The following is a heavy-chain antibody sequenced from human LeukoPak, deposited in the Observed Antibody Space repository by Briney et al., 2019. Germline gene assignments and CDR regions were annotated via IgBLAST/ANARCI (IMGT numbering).Heavy chain of an antibody. CDR3: ARGGSQEAFFSFGFDP. D-gene: IGHD1-26*01. J-gene: IGHJ5*02. V-gene: IGHV4-59*11. CDR1: GGSISSHY. CDR2: IFHRGST. Sequence: PSETLSLTCTVSGGSISSHYWSWIRQPPGKGLEWIGYIFHRGSTNYNPSLKSRVTISVDTSKNQISLRVTSVTAADTAVYYCARGGSQEAFFSFGFDPWGQGALVTVSS.